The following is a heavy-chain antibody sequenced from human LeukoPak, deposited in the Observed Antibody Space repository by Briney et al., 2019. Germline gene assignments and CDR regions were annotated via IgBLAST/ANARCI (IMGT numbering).Heavy chain of an antibody. J-gene: IGHJ6*02. D-gene: IGHD1-7*01. CDR2: IYYSGST. V-gene: IGHV4-39*01. CDR3: ARARNYVYYYYGMDV. CDR1: GDFISSSSSGYY. Sequence: SETLSLTCTVSGDFISSSSSGYYWGWIRQPPGEGLEWIGSIYYSGSTYYNPSLKSRVTISVDTSKNQFSLKLSSVTAADTAVYYCARARNYVYYYYGMDVWGQGTTVTVSS.